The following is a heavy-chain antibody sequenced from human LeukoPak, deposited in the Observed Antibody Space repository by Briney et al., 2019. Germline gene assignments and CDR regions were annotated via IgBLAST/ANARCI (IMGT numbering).Heavy chain of an antibody. CDR2: INPNSGGT. CDR3: ATGSYDFWSGYRDYYYYYGMDV. CDR1: GYTFTGYY. Sequence: GASVKVSCKASGYTFTGYYMHWVRQAPGQGLEWMGWINPNSGGTNYAQKFQGRVTMTRDTSISTAYMELSRLRSDDTAVYYCATGSYDFWSGYRDYYYYYGMDVWGQGTTVTVSS. V-gene: IGHV1-2*02. D-gene: IGHD3-3*01. J-gene: IGHJ6*02.